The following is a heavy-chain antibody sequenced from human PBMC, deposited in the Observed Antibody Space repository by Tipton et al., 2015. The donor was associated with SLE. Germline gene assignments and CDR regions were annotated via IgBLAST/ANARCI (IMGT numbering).Heavy chain of an antibody. J-gene: IGHJ3*01. V-gene: IGHV3-9*01. CDR2: ISWNSGSI. CDR1: GFSFGEYA. D-gene: IGHD6-19*01. CDR3: ARAPEGFAVAEMGACDV. Sequence: SLRLSCAASGFSFGEYAMHWVRQTPGKGLEWVSGISWNSGSIGYADSVKGRFTISRDNAKNSLYLQMNSLRAEDTAVYYCARAPEGFAVAEMGACDVWGQGTTVTVSS.